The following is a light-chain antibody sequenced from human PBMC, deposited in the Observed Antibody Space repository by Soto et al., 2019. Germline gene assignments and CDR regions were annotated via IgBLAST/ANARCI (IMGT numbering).Light chain of an antibody. V-gene: IGLV2-23*02. CDR3: CSYAGSSTLGV. Sequence: QSALTQPASVSGSPGQSFTISCTGTSSDVGSYNLVSWYQQHPGKAPKLMIYEVSKRPSGVSNRFSGSKSGNTASLTISGLQAEDEADYYCCSYAGSSTLGVFGTGTKLTVL. CDR2: EVS. J-gene: IGLJ1*01. CDR1: SSDVGSYNL.